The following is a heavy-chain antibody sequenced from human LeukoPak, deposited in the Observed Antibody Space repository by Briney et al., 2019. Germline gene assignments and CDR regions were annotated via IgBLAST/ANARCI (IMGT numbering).Heavy chain of an antibody. Sequence: GGSLRLSCAASGFTFSSYAMSWVRQAPGKGLEWVSAISGSGGSTYYADSVKGRFTISRDNSKNTLYLQMSSLRAEDTAFYYCAKSHYYDSSGYYLPFDYWGQGTLVTVSS. J-gene: IGHJ4*02. CDR3: AKSHYYDSSGYYLPFDY. D-gene: IGHD3-22*01. CDR1: GFTFSSYA. CDR2: ISGSGGST. V-gene: IGHV3-23*01.